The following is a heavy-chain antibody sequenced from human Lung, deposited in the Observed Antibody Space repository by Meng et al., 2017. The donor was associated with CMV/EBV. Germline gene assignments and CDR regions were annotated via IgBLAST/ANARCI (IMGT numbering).Heavy chain of an antibody. CDR3: AKGDDFWSPYYFDY. Sequence: YGFTFSSYAMSWVRQATGKGLEWVSAISSSGGSTYYADYVKGRFTISRDNSKNTLYLQMNSLRAEDTAVYYCAKGDDFWSPYYFDYWGQGTLVTVSS. J-gene: IGHJ4*02. CDR2: ISSSGGST. D-gene: IGHD3-3*01. CDR1: GFTFSSYA. V-gene: IGHV3-23*01.